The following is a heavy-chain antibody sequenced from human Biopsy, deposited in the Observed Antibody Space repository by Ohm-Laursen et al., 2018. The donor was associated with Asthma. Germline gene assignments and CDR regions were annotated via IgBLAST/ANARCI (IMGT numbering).Heavy chain of an antibody. CDR2: ISYDGSSI. D-gene: IGHD6-19*01. CDR3: AREGVAGTHIED. Sequence: SLRLSCAASRFTYEMHWVRQAPGKGLEWVAVISYDGSSIYYADSVKGRFTISRGNSKNTPSLQMNSLTAEDTAVYYCAREGVAGTHIEDWGQGTLVTVSS. J-gene: IGHJ4*02. V-gene: IGHV3-30-3*01. CDR1: RFTYE.